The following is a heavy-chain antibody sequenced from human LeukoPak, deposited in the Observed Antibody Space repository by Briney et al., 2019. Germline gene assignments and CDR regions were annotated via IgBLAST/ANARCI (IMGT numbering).Heavy chain of an antibody. V-gene: IGHV3-33*01. CDR2: IWYDGSNK. CDR3: ARDITPPTYDFWSGYYYGMDV. Sequence: GGSLRLSCAASGFTFSSYGMHWVRQAPGKGLEWVAVIWYDGSNKYYADSVKGRFTISRGNSKNTLYLQMNSLRAEDTAVYYCARDITPPTYDFWSGYYYGMDVWGQGTTVTVSS. D-gene: IGHD3-3*01. CDR1: GFTFSSYG. J-gene: IGHJ6*02.